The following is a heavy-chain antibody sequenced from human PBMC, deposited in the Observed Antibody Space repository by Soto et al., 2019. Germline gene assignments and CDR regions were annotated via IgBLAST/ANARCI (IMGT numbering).Heavy chain of an antibody. Sequence: QVQLQESGPRLVKPSQTLCLTCTVSGGSITRGGYYWTWIRQHPGKGLEWIGYIYYSGSTYYNPSLKSRLTMSVDTSKNQFSLKLSSVTVADTAVYYCARVDSGGYAYFDYWGQGTLVTVSS. J-gene: IGHJ4*02. D-gene: IGHD5-12*01. CDR3: ARVDSGGYAYFDY. CDR2: IYYSGST. CDR1: GGSITRGGYY. V-gene: IGHV4-31*03.